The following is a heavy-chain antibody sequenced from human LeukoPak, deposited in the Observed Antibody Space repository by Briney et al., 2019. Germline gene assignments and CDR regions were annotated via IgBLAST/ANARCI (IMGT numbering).Heavy chain of an antibody. Sequence: ASVNVSCKASGYTFTGYYMHWVRQAPGQGLEWMGWINPNSGGTNYAQKFQGWVTMTRDTSISTAYMELSRLRSDDTAVYYCARESAAGDDAFDIWGQGTMVTVSS. J-gene: IGHJ3*02. V-gene: IGHV1-2*04. CDR3: ARESAAGDDAFDI. CDR2: INPNSGGT. CDR1: GYTFTGYY. D-gene: IGHD6-13*01.